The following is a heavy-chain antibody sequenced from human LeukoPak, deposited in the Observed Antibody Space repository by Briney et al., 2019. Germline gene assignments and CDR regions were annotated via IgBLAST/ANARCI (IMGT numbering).Heavy chain of an antibody. D-gene: IGHD3/OR15-3a*01. CDR1: GFIFSNYA. Sequence: GGSLRLSCEGSGFIFSNYAINWVRQVPGKGLEWVSGINGGGDNTHYINSVKGRFTISRDNSKNTVYLQMNALRAEDTAIYHCAKEGGYDVSPKTWFDPWGQGTLVTVSS. CDR3: AKEGGYDVSPKTWFDP. CDR2: INGGGDNT. J-gene: IGHJ5*02. V-gene: IGHV3-23*01.